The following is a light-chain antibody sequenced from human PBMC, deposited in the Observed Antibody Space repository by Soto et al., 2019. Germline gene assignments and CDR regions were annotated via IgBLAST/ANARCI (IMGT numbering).Light chain of an antibody. CDR2: YYSDSDK. J-gene: IGLJ1*01. CDR3: TMWPSNASV. CDR1: SDINVGSYN. V-gene: IGLV5-37*01. Sequence: QPVLTQPPSSSASPGESASLTCTLPSDINVGSYNIYWYQQKPGSPPRYLLYYYSDSDKGQGSGVPSRSSGSKDVSANTGLLQISEIQPEDEADYYCTMWPSNASVFRTGTKLTVL.